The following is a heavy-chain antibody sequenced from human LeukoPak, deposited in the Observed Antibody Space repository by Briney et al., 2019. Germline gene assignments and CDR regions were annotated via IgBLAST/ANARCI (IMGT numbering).Heavy chain of an antibody. CDR3: STSEYYYDEGY. CDR1: GFTFSSYS. CDR2: ISSSSSTI. Sequence: PGGSLRLSCAASGFTFSSYSMNWVRQAPGKGLEWVSYISSSSSTIYYADSVKGRFTISRDNAKNSLYLQMNSLRAEDTAVYYCSTSEYYYDEGYWGQGTLVTVSS. V-gene: IGHV3-48*04. J-gene: IGHJ4*02. D-gene: IGHD3-22*01.